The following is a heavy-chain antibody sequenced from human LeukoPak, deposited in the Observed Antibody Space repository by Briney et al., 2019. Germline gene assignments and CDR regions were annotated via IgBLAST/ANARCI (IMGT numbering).Heavy chain of an antibody. CDR1: GFTFSNYA. Sequence: PGGSLRLSCAASGFTFSNYAMHWVRQAPGKGLEWVAVISFDRSDKYYADSVKGRFTISRDNSKNTLYLQMNSLRAEDTAVYYCARWLGGADYWGQGTLVTVSS. D-gene: IGHD5-12*01. CDR2: ISFDRSDK. V-gene: IGHV3-30*04. J-gene: IGHJ4*02. CDR3: ARWLGGADY.